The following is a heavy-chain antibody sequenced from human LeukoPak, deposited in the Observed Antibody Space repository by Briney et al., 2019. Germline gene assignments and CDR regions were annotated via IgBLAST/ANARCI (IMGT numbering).Heavy chain of an antibody. D-gene: IGHD4-11*01. CDR3: ARDLNSNNSNPGWFDP. CDR1: GFTFTTYG. J-gene: IGHJ5*02. V-gene: IGHV3-33*01. Sequence: PGRSLRLSCAASGFTFTTYGIHFVRQAPGKGLEWVALIWHDGNRQYYADSVKGRFTISRDDSKNTVSLQMNSLRAEDTAIYYCARDLNSNNSNPGWFDPWGQGTLVTVSS. CDR2: IWHDGNRQ.